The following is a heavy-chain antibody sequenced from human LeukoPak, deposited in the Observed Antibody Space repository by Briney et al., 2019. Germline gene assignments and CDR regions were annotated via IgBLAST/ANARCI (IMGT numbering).Heavy chain of an antibody. J-gene: IGHJ5*02. CDR3: ARGLVGTASQDWFDP. V-gene: IGHV3-20*04. Sequence: GGSLRLSCAASGFTFSSYEMNWVRQAPGKGLEWVSGINWNGGSTGYADSVKGRFTISRDNAKNSLYLQMNSLRAEDTALYYCARGLVGTASQDWFDPWGQGTLVTVSS. CDR2: INWNGGST. D-gene: IGHD5-18*01. CDR1: GFTFSSYE.